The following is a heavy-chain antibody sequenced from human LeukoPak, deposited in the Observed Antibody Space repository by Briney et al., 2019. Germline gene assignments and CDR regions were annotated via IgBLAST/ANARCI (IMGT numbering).Heavy chain of an antibody. V-gene: IGHV3-7*01. CDR1: GGSISSYY. CDR2: INQDGSEK. J-gene: IGHJ4*02. CDR3: AREAGTGDY. D-gene: IGHD6-19*01. Sequence: ETLSLTCTVSGGSISSYYWSWIRQTPGKGLEWVANINQDGSEKYYVDSVKGRFTISRDNAKNSLYLHMNSLRADDTAVYYCAREAGTGDYWGQGTPVTVSS.